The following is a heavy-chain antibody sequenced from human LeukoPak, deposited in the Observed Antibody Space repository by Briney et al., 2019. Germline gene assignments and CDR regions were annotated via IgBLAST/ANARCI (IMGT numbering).Heavy chain of an antibody. CDR2: IYSGGDT. CDR3: ARELRNYGAGWFEP. V-gene: IGHV3-66*01. J-gene: IGHJ5*02. CDR1: GFTVSSNY. Sequence: PGGSPSDSCAASGFTVSSNYASWVCQAPGKGLEWVSVIYSGGDTYYADSVKGRFPISRDNSKNTLNLQMNSLRAEDTAVYYCARELRNYGAGWFEPWGQEALWSPSP. D-gene: IGHD4-17*01.